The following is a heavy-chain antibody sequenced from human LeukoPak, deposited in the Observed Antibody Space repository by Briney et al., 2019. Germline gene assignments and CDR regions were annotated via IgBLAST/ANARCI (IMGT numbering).Heavy chain of an antibody. V-gene: IGHV3-23*01. D-gene: IGHD2-8*01. CDR2: ISGSGGST. CDR1: GFTFTSYA. J-gene: IGHJ1*01. Sequence: GGSPRLSCAASGFTFTSYAMSWVRQAPGKGLEWVSSISGSGGSTYYADSVKGRFTISRDNSKNTLYLQMNSLRAEDTAVYYCAKDLPNPGTSRHFQYWGQGTLVTVSS. CDR3: AKDLPNPGTSRHFQY.